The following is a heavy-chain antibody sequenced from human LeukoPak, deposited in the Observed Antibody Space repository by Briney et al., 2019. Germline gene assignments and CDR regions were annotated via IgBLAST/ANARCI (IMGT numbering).Heavy chain of an antibody. CDR2: INWNGSRT. V-gene: IGHV3-20*04. CDR3: ASWAGTTAGFSGPFDF. D-gene: IGHD6-25*01. Sequence: GGSLRLSCVTTGFIFDDYGMNGVRQAPGKGLEWVSGINWNGSRTGYADSVKGRFTPSRDNAKNSLYLQMNSLRGEDTAVYYCASWAGTTAGFSGPFDFWGQGTLVTVSS. CDR1: GFIFDDYG. J-gene: IGHJ4*02.